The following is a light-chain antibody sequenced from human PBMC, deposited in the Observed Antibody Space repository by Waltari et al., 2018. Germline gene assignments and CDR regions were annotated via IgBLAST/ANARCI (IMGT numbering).Light chain of an antibody. CDR1: LTVLHNSNNKNY. Sequence: DIVMTQSPDSLAVSLGERATINCKSSLTVLHNSNNKNYLAWYQQKPGQPPKLLFYWASARESGVPDRFSGRGSGTDFTLTISSLQAEDVAVYYCQQYFSTPFTFDQGTQVEIK. V-gene: IGKV4-1*01. CDR3: QQYFSTPFT. CDR2: WAS. J-gene: IGKJ1*01.